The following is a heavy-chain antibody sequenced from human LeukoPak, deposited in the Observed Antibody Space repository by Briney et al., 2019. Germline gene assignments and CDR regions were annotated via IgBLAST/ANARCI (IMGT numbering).Heavy chain of an antibody. Sequence: SETLSLSCTVSFDSINTKNYCWGWIRQSPGKGLESIGTIYYSGNTYYNPSLKGRVTMSVDTSKNQFSLKLSSVTAADTAVYYCARRITIFGVVIRAWFDPWGQGTLVTDSS. CDR3: ARRITIFGVVIRAWFDP. CDR2: IYYSGNT. V-gene: IGHV4-39*01. CDR1: FDSINTKNYC. D-gene: IGHD3-3*01. J-gene: IGHJ5*02.